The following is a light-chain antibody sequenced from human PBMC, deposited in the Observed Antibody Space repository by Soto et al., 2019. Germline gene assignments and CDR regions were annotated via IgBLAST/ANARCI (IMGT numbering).Light chain of an antibody. CDR1: SSDVGGYNY. CDR2: EVS. J-gene: IGLJ1*01. Sequence: QSVLTQPASVSGSPGQSITISCTGTSSDVGGYNYVSWYQQHPGKAPKLMIYEVSNRPSGVSNRFSGSKSDNTASLTISGLQAEDEADYYCNSYRSNNTPVFGTGTKVTVL. CDR3: NSYRSNNTPV. V-gene: IGLV2-14*01.